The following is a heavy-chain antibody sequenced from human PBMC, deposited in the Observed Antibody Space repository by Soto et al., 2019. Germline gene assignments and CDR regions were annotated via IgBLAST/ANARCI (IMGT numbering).Heavy chain of an antibody. D-gene: IGHD6-19*01. CDR2: INPNSGGT. J-gene: IGHJ4*02. CDR3: ASAAVTGTAGLDF. V-gene: IGHV1-2*02. Sequence: ASVKVSCKASGYTFSGFYMHWVRQAPGQGLEWMGWINPNSGGTKSAEKFQGRVTMTRDTSISTAYMELSRLTSDDTAVFYCASAAVTGTAGLDFWGQGTQVTV. CDR1: GYTFSGFY.